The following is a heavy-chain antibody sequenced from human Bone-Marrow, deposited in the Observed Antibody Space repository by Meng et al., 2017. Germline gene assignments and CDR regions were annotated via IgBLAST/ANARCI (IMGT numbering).Heavy chain of an antibody. CDR3: VRSSAWVRTGFDP. V-gene: IGHV4-39*01. Sequence: QPQLQESGPGLVRPAEALALTWSVSGGSISTSGYYWGWIRQPPGKGLEWIGSIGHSGFTYYTPSLKSRVTVSIDTSRNQFSLWLTSVTAADTAVYYCVRSSAWVRTGFDPWGQGTLVTSPQ. J-gene: IGHJ5*02. D-gene: IGHD6-19*01. CDR1: GGSISTSGYY. CDR2: IGHSGFT.